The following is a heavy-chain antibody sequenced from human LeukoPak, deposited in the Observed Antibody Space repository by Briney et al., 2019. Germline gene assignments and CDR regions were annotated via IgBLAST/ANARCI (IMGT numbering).Heavy chain of an antibody. V-gene: IGHV4-39*07. CDR2: IYYSGSP. J-gene: IGHJ4*02. D-gene: IGHD6-19*01. Sequence: SETLSLTCTVSGGSISSSSYYWGWIRQPPGKGLEWIGSIYYSGSPYYNPSLKSRVTISVDTSKNQFSLKLSSVTAADTAVYYCASPTPYDWGGSGWYFDYWGQGTLVTVSS. CDR3: ASPTPYDWGGSGWYFDY. CDR1: GGSISSSSYY.